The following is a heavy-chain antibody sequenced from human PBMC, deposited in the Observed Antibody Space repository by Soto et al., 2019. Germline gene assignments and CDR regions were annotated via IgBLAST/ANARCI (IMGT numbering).Heavy chain of an antibody. CDR1: GDSVTSHY. D-gene: IGHD6-19*01. CDR2: MHYTGFS. CDR3: ARDRGPEDYSSGWYCDGFDP. J-gene: IGHJ5*02. V-gene: IGHV4-59*02. Sequence: SETLSLTCSFSGDSVTSHYLTWIRQSPEKGLEWIAYMHYTGFSHYNPSLKSRLTISIDRSKNQFTLQLTSVTVADTAVYYCARDRGPEDYSSGWYCDGFDPWGQGTLVTVAS.